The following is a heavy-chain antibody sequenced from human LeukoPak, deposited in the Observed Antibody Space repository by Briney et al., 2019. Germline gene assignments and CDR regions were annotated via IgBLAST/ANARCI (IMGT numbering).Heavy chain of an antibody. V-gene: IGHV4-59*08. J-gene: IGHJ4*02. Sequence: PSQTLSLTCTVSARSLSGFYWRWNRQPPGDGLGWIGYIHNSGRTDYNPSLKSRVTISENPSNNQFSMKLNLVTATDPPVYYCARASPNWNPPDYWGQGTLVTVSS. CDR2: IHNSGRT. CDR1: ARSLSGFY. D-gene: IGHD1-1*01. CDR3: ARASPNWNPPDY.